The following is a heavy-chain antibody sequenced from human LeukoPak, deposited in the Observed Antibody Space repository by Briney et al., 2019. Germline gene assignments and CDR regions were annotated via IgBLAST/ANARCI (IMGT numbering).Heavy chain of an antibody. CDR2: IYYSGST. CDR3: ARLLAVAGSIHFDY. Sequence: SETLSLTCTVSGGSISSYYWSWIRQPPGKGLEWIGYIYYSGSTNYNPSLKSRVTISVDTSKNQFSLKLSSVTAADTAVYYCARLLAVAGSIHFDYWGQGTLVTVSS. J-gene: IGHJ4*02. D-gene: IGHD6-19*01. V-gene: IGHV4-59*08. CDR1: GGSISSYY.